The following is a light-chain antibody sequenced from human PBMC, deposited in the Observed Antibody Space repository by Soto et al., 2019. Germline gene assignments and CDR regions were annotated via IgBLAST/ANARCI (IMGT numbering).Light chain of an antibody. CDR2: DAS. CDR1: QNISNW. V-gene: IGKV1-5*01. Sequence: DIQMTQSPSTLSASVGDRVTITCRASQNISNWLAWYQQKPGKAPNLLIYDASSLESGVPSRFSGIGSGTEFTLTISIMKADDFANYCCQRYNSYWTFGGGTKVDIK. CDR3: QRYNSYWT. J-gene: IGKJ4*02.